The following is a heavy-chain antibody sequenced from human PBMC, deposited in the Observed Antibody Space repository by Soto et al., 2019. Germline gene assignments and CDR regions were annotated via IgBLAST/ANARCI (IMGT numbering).Heavy chain of an antibody. Sequence: PSETLSLTCTVSGGSISSYYWSWIRQPPGKGLEWIGYIYYTGSTNYNPSLKSRVTISVDTSKNQFSLKLSSVTAADTAVYYCARHSSRYRKALDYWGQGTLVTVSS. CDR2: IYYTGST. CDR3: ARHSSRYRKALDY. D-gene: IGHD6-13*01. V-gene: IGHV4-59*08. CDR1: GGSISSYY. J-gene: IGHJ4*02.